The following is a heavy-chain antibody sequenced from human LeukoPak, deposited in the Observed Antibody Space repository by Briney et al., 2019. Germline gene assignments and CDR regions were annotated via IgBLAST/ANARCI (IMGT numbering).Heavy chain of an antibody. CDR1: GGSFSGYY. Sequence: PSETLSLTCAVYGGSFSGYYWSWIRQPPGKGLEWIGEINHSGSTNYNPSLKSRVTISVDTSKNQFSLKLSSVTAADTAVYYCARESSRRAYNWFDPWGQGTLVTVSS. V-gene: IGHV4-34*01. J-gene: IGHJ5*02. CDR3: ARESSRRAYNWFDP. CDR2: INHSGST.